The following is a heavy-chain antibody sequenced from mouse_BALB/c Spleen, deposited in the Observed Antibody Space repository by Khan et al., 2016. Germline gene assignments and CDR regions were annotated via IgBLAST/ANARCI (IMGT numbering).Heavy chain of an antibody. D-gene: IGHD1-1*01. CDR3: ARIKKIVATYFDY. J-gene: IGHJ2*01. CDR1: GYTLTSYW. CDR2: TNPTNGRT. V-gene: IGHV1S81*02. Sequence: VQLQESGAELVKAGASVKMSCKASGYTLTSYWMHWVKQRLGQGLEWFAETNPTNGRTYYNEKFKSKATLTVDKSSSTAYMLLSGPTFEDSAVYYCARIKKIVATYFDYWGQGTTLTVSS.